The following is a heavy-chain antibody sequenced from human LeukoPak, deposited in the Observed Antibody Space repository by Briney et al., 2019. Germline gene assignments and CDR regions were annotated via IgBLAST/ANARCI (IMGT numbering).Heavy chain of an antibody. Sequence: PSETLSLTCTVSGGSTSSYYWSWIRQPAGKGLEWIGRIYTSGSTNYNPSLKSRVTMSVDTSKNQFSLKLSSVTAADTAVYYCARDYYDILTGSGPNWFDPWGQGTLVTVSS. D-gene: IGHD3-9*01. CDR3: ARDYYDILTGSGPNWFDP. J-gene: IGHJ5*02. CDR2: IYTSGST. CDR1: GGSTSSYY. V-gene: IGHV4-4*07.